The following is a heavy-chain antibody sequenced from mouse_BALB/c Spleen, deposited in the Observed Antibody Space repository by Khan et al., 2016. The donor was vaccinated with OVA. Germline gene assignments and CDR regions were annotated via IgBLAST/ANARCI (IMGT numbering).Heavy chain of an antibody. J-gene: IGHJ4*01. V-gene: IGHV2-6-1*01. D-gene: IGHD2-10*01. CDR1: GFSLTNYG. CDR3: ARQPYYHYNSMDY. CDR2: IWSDGST. Sequence: VQLQESGPGLVAPSQSLSITCTISGFSLTNYGVHWVRQPPGKGLEWLVVIWSDGSTTYNSALKSRLSISKDNSKSQVFLKINSLQTDDTAMYFCARQPYYHYNSMDYWGQGTSVTVAP.